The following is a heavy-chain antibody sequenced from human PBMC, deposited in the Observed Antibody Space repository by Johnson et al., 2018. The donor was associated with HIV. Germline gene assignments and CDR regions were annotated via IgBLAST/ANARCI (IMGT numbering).Heavy chain of an antibody. D-gene: IGHD7-27*01. J-gene: IGHJ3*02. CDR3: AKDLGTGDDAFDI. V-gene: IGHV3-33*06. CDR1: GFTFSSYG. CDR2: IWYDGSNK. Sequence: QVQLVESGGGVVQPGRSLRLSCAASGFTFSSYGMHWVRQAPGKGLEWVAVIWYDGSNKYYADSVKGRFTISRDNSKKPLYLQMNSLRAEDTAVYYCAKDLGTGDDAFDIWGQGTMVTVSS.